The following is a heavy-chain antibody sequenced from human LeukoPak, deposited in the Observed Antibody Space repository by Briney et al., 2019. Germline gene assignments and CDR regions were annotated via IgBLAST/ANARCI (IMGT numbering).Heavy chain of an antibody. CDR3: ARESCTSSSCHVIGDDQWFDP. J-gene: IGHJ5*02. D-gene: IGHD2-2*01. V-gene: IGHV1-2*02. Sequence: ASVKVSCKASGYTFTGYHMHWVRQAPGQGLEWMGWINPYSGGTNYAQKFQGRVTMTRDTSISTAYMDLSRLTSDDTAVYYCARESCTSSSCHVIGDDQWFDPWGQGTLVTVSS. CDR1: GYTFTGYH. CDR2: INPYSGGT.